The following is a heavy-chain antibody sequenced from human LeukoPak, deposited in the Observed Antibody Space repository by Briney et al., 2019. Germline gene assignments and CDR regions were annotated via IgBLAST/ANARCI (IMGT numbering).Heavy chain of an antibody. Sequence: PGGSLRLSCAASGFTFSSYGMHWVRQAPGKGLEWVAVISYDGSNKYYADSVKGRSTISRDNSKNTLYLQMNSLRAEDTAVYYCAKSLGYYFDYWGQGTLVTVSS. CDR1: GFTFSSYG. V-gene: IGHV3-30*18. D-gene: IGHD3-16*01. J-gene: IGHJ4*02. CDR3: AKSLGYYFDY. CDR2: ISYDGSNK.